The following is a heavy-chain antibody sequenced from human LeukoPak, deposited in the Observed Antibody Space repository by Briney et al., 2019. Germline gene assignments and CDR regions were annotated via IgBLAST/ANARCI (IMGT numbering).Heavy chain of an antibody. J-gene: IGHJ3*02. V-gene: IGHV4-61*02. CDR3: ARAFHSGSYYPTPSSAFDI. Sequence: KPSETLSLTCTVSGGSISSGSYYWSWIRQPAGKGLEWIGRIYTSGSTNYNPSLKSRVTISVDTSKNQFSLKLSSVTAADTAVYYCARAFHSGSYYPTPSSAFDIWGQGTMVTVSS. CDR1: GGSISSGSYY. CDR2: IYTSGST. D-gene: IGHD1-26*01.